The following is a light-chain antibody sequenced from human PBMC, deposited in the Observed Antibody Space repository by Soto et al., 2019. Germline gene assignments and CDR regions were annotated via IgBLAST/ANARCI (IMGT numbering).Light chain of an antibody. Sequence: DIEMPPSPSTLSASVGDRVPITSRASQSTNSWLAWYQQKPGKAPKVLIYDVSSLESGVPSRFSGSGSGTEFTLTINSLQPDDFATYYCQQYNTYSGTFGPGPKLDI. CDR3: QQYNTYSGT. V-gene: IGKV1-5*01. CDR1: QSTNSW. CDR2: DVS. J-gene: IGKJ1*01.